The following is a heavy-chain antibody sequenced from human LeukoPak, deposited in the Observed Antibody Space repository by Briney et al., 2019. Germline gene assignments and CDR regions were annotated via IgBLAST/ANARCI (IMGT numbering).Heavy chain of an antibody. CDR3: ATSFALDAFDI. J-gene: IGHJ3*02. Sequence: ASVKVSCKASGYTFTRYAMNWVRQAPGQGLEWMGGIIPIFGTANYAQKFQGRVTITADESTSTAYMELSSLRSEDTAVYYCATSFALDAFDIWGQGTMVTVSS. CDR2: IIPIFGTA. V-gene: IGHV1-69*13. CDR1: GYTFTRYA.